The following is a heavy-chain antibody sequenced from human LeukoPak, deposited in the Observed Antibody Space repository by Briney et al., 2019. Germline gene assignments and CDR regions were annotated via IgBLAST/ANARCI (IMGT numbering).Heavy chain of an antibody. V-gene: IGHV4-34*01. J-gene: IGHJ4*02. CDR3: ARGQQWLVRILDY. CDR2: INHSGST. CDR1: GGSFSGYY. Sequence: SETLSLTCAVYGGSFSGYYWSWIRQPPGKGLEWIGEINHSGSTNYNPSLKSRVTISVDTSKNQFSLKLSSVTAADTAVYYCARGQQWLVRILDYWGQGTLVTVSS. D-gene: IGHD6-19*01.